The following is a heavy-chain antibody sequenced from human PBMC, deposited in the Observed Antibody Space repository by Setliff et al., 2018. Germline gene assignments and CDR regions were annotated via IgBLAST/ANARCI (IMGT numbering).Heavy chain of an antibody. CDR2: IYYRGDT. D-gene: IGHD1-1*01. Sequence: KTSETLSLTCTVSGGSISSGVYYWAWTRQPPGKGLEWIGRIYYRGDTYYNASLKSRLTLSVDTSKNQVSLNLRSVTAADTAVYYRARTGTYRYFDYWGQGTQVTVSS. CDR3: ARTGTYRYFDY. V-gene: IGHV4-39*01. CDR1: GGSISSGVYY. J-gene: IGHJ4*02.